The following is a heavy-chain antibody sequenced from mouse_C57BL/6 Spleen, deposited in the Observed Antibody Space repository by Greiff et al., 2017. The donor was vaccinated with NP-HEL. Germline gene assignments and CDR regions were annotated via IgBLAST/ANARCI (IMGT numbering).Heavy chain of an antibody. Sequence: EVKLQESGGGLVQPGGSLKLSCAASGFTFSDYYMYWVRQTPEKRLEWVAYISNGGGSTYYPDTVKGRFTISRDNAKNTLYLQMSRLKSEDTAMYYCARHNEDYFDYWGQGTTLTVSS. V-gene: IGHV5-12*01. CDR3: ARHNEDYFDY. J-gene: IGHJ2*01. CDR1: GFTFSDYY. CDR2: ISNGGGST.